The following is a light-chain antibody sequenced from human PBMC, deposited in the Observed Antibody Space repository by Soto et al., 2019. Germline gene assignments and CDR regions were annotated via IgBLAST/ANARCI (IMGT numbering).Light chain of an antibody. V-gene: IGKV3-11*01. CDR3: QHRSNWPRGLT. Sequence: ETVLTQSPATLSLSPGETATLSCRASQRVSAYLAWFQQKPGQAPRLLIYRASNRAPGIPARFSGSGFGTDFTLTISSLGPEDFAVYYCQHRSNWPRGLTFGGGTKVEIK. CDR2: RAS. CDR1: QRVSAY. J-gene: IGKJ4*01.